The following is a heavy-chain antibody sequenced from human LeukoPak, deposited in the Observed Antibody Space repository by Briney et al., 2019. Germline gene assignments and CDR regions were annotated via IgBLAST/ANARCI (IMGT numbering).Heavy chain of an antibody. Sequence: GGSLRLSCAASGFTFSNAWMSWVRQAPGKGLEWVGRIKSNTDGGTTDYAAPVKGRFTISRDDSKNTLYLQMNSLKTEDTAVYYCTTRGRDWGQGTLVTVSS. CDR2: IKSNTDGGTT. CDR3: TTRGRD. J-gene: IGHJ4*02. CDR1: GFTFSNAW. V-gene: IGHV3-15*01. D-gene: IGHD3-16*01.